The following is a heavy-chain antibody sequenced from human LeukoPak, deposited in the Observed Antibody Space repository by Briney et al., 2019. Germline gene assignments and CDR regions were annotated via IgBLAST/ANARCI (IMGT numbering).Heavy chain of an antibody. CDR2: IYPGDSDT. J-gene: IGHJ4*02. Sequence: GESRKISCKGSGYSFTSYWSGWVRQMPGKGLEWMGIIYPGDSDTRYSPSFQGQVTISADKSISTAYLQWSSLKASDTAMYYCARRKSSIAADYWGQGTLVTVSS. D-gene: IGHD6-6*01. V-gene: IGHV5-51*01. CDR1: GYSFTSYW. CDR3: ARRKSSIAADY.